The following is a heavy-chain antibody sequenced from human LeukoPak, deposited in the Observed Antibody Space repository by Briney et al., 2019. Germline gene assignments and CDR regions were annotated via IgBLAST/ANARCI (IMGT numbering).Heavy chain of an antibody. CDR1: GYTFTGYY. CDR2: INPNSGGT. CDR3: ARRSGYYGYYYMDV. V-gene: IGHV1-2*02. J-gene: IGHJ6*03. D-gene: IGHD3-3*01. Sequence: ASVKVSCKASGYTFTGYYMHWVRQAPGQGLEWMGWINPNSGGTNYAQKLQGRVTMTTDTSTSTAYMELSRLRSDDTAVYYCARRSGYYGYYYMDVWGKGTTVTVSS.